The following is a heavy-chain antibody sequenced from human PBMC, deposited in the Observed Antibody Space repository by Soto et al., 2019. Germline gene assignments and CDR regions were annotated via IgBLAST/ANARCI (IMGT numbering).Heavy chain of an antibody. CDR2: ISYAGTNK. J-gene: IGHJ4*02. CDR1: GFTFSSYG. D-gene: IGHD2-8*01. Sequence: VQLVESGGGVVQPGMSLRLSCEASGFTFSSYGIHWVRQAPGKGLEWVALISYAGTNKNYADSVKGRFTISRDNSRNTLSLQMNSLRVEDTAVYYCAKSRLYDRPSTDYWGQGTLVTVSS. V-gene: IGHV3-30*18. CDR3: AKSRLYDRPSTDY.